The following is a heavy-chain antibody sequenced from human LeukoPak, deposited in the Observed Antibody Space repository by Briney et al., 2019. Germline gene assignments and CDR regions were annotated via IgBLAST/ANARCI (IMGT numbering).Heavy chain of an antibody. CDR2: IKQDGSEK. J-gene: IGHJ4*02. V-gene: IGHV3-7*01. CDR3: ARAPAAARPYYFDY. CDR1: GFTFSSHW. D-gene: IGHD6-6*01. Sequence: GGSLRLSCAASGFTFSSHWMSWVRQAPGKGLEWVAKIKQDGSEKYYVDSVKGRFTISRDNAKNSLYLQMNSLRPEDTAVYYCARAPAAARPYYFDYWSQGTLVTVSS.